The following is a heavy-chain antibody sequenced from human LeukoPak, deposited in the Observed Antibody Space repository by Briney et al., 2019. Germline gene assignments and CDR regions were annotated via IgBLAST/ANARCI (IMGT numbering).Heavy chain of an antibody. CDR2: INHSGST. V-gene: IGHV4-34*01. Sequence: SETLSLTCAVYGGSFSGYYWSWIRQPPGKGLEWIGEINHSGSTNYNPSLKSRVTISVDTSKNQFSLKLSSVTAADTAVYYCAREIAAAWYGYWGQGTLVTVSS. D-gene: IGHD6-13*01. CDR3: AREIAAAWYGY. J-gene: IGHJ4*02. CDR1: GGSFSGYY.